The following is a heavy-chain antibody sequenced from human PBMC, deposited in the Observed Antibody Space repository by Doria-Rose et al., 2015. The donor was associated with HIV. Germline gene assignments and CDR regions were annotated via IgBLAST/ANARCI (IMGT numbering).Heavy chain of an antibody. CDR2: IFSDDER. CDR1: GVSLSSPGMG. Sequence: QITLKECGPVLVKPTETLTLTCTVSGVSLSSPGMGVSWIRQPPGKALEWLANIFSDDERSYKTSLKSGLTISRDTSKSQVVLTMTDMDPVDTATYYCARIKSSRWYHKYYFDFWGQGTLVIVSA. D-gene: IGHD6-13*01. J-gene: IGHJ4*02. CDR3: ARIKSSRWYHKYYFDF. V-gene: IGHV2-26*01.